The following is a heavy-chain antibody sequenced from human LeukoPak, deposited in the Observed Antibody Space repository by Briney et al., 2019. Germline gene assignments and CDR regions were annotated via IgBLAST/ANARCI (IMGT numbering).Heavy chain of an antibody. J-gene: IGHJ3*02. D-gene: IGHD3-10*01. CDR1: GGSISSYY. Sequence: HSTETLSLTCTVSGGSISSYYWSWVRQAPGKGLEWVSAISGSGGSTYYADSVKGRFTISRDNSKNTLYLQMNSLRAEDTAVYYCAKDRGGPTLLWFGEFLDAFDIWGQGTMVTVSS. CDR3: AKDRGGPTLLWFGEFLDAFDI. V-gene: IGHV3-23*01. CDR2: ISGSGGST.